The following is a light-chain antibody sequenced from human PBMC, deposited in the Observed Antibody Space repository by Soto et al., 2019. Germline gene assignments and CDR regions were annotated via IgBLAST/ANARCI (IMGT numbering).Light chain of an antibody. Sequence: EIVLTQSPGTLSLSPGERATLSCRASQSVSNNYLAWYQQKPGQAPRLLIYGASNRATGIPDRFSGSGSGTDFTLTISTLEPEDFAEYYCQQYGSSGTFGQGTNVEIK. CDR2: GAS. CDR1: QSVSNNY. CDR3: QQYGSSGT. V-gene: IGKV3-20*01. J-gene: IGKJ1*01.